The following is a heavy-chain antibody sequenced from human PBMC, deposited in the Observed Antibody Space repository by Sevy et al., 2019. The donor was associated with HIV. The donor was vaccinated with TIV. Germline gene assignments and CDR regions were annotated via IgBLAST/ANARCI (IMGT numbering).Heavy chain of an antibody. CDR1: GFTFSKYS. CDR2: MSFGCGEI. Sequence: GGSLRLSCAASGFTFSKYSMSWVRQPPDKGLEWVSTMSFGCGEIYHADSVKGRFTISRDNSKNSLYLQMNNLRAEDTAVYYCAREGCTKPHDYWGQGTLVTVSS. D-gene: IGHD2-8*01. J-gene: IGHJ4*02. V-gene: IGHV3-23*01. CDR3: AREGCTKPHDY.